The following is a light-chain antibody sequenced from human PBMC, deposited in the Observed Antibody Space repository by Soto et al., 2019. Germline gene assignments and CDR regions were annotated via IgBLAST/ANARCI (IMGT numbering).Light chain of an antibody. CDR2: AVT. CDR1: SGSVGTFNF. CDR3: SSYITTSSRL. V-gene: IGLV2-14*01. Sequence: QSVLTRPASVSGSPGQSITISCSGTSGSVGTFNFVSWYQQHPGKAPRLMIYAVTDRPSGVSSRFSGSKSGNTAYLTISGLQAEDEADYYCSSYITTSSRLFGTGTKVTVL. J-gene: IGLJ1*01.